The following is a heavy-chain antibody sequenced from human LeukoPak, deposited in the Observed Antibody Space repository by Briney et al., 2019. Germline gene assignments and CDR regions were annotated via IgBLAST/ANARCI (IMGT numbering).Heavy chain of an antibody. CDR3: ARAGHIYGSDAFDI. CDR2: INHSGST. D-gene: IGHD5-18*01. J-gene: IGHJ3*02. Sequence: SETLSLTCAVYGGSFSGYYWSWIRQPPGKGLEWIGEINHSGSTNYNPSLKSRVTISVDTSKNQFSLSLNFVTAADTAVYYCARAGHIYGSDAFDIWGQGTMVTVSS. V-gene: IGHV4-34*01. CDR1: GGSFSGYY.